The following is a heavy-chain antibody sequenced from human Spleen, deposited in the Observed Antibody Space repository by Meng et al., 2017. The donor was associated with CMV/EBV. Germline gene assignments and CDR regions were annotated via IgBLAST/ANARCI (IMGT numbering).Heavy chain of an antibody. V-gene: IGHV1-2*02. CDR1: GYTFTSYG. D-gene: IGHD4-17*01. CDR3: ATDFSYNDYGDYGNY. J-gene: IGHJ4*02. CDR2: INPNSGGT. Sequence: QVHLVQSGAEVKRPGASVKVSCKASGYTFTSYGISWVRQAPGQGLEWIGWINPNSGGTNYAQKFQGRVTMTRDTSISTAYMELSSLRSEDTAVYYCATDFSYNDYGDYGNYWGQGTLVTV.